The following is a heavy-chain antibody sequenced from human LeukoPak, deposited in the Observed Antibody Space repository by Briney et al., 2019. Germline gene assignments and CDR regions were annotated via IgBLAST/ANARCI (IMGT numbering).Heavy chain of an antibody. J-gene: IGHJ3*02. V-gene: IGHV4-34*01. CDR1: GGSFSGYY. CDR3: ARFNFTNSSSWDDAFDI. D-gene: IGHD6-6*01. Sequence: SETLSLTCAVYGGSFSGYYWSWIRQPPGKGLEWIGEINHSGSTNYNPSLKSRVTISVDTSKNQFSMKLSSVTTADTAVYYCARFNFTNSSSWDDAFDIWGQGTMVTVSS. CDR2: INHSGST.